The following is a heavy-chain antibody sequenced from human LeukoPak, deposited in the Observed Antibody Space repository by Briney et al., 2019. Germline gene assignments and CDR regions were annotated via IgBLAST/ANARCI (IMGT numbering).Heavy chain of an antibody. CDR1: GYTFTSYY. CDR3: ARDSRRDGYKLNLDY. V-gene: IGHV1-46*01. D-gene: IGHD5-24*01. Sequence: GASVKVSCKASGYTFTSYYMHWVRQAPGQGLEWIGIINPSGGSTNYAQKFQGRVTMTRDTSTSTVYIELSSLRSEDTAVYYCARDSRRDGYKLNLDYWGQGNLVTVSS. CDR2: INPSGGST. J-gene: IGHJ4*02.